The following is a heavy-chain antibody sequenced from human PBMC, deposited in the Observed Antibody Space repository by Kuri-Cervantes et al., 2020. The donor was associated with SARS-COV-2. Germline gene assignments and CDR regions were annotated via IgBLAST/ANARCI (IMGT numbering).Heavy chain of an antibody. CDR3: ARGWSSGFPVN. CDR1: GFTVSSNY. CDR2: IYTDGTT. J-gene: IGHJ4*02. V-gene: IGHV3-66*01. D-gene: IGHD6-19*01. Sequence: GESLKISCAASGFTVSSNYMFWVRQAPGKGLEWVSVIYTDGTTYYADSVKGRFSISRDNSKNTLFLQTNSLRADDTAVFFCARGWSSGFPVNWGQGTLVTVSS.